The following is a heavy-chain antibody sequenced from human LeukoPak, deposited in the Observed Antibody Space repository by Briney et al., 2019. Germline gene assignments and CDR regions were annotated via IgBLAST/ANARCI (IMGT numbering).Heavy chain of an antibody. Sequence: SETLSLTCTVSGGSISSSSAYWGWIRQPPGKGLEWIGSVYYSKNTYYNPSLKSRVTISADTSKNQFSLTLGSVSATDTAVHYCVSPRGFSYGYFDYWGQGTLVTVSS. CDR1: GGSISSSSAY. CDR3: VSPRGFSYGYFDY. D-gene: IGHD5-18*01. V-gene: IGHV4-39*01. J-gene: IGHJ4*02. CDR2: VYYSKNT.